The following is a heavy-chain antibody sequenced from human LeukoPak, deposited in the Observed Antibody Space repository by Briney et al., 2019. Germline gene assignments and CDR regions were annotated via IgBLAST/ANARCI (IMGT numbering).Heavy chain of an antibody. CDR3: ASAGYSSGWYFDY. CDR2: IYTSGST. D-gene: IGHD6-19*01. CDR1: GGSISSGSYY. V-gene: IGHV4-61*02. Sequence: SQTLSLTCTVSGGSISSGSYYWSWIRQPAGKGLEWIGRIYTSGSTNYNPSPKSRVTISVDTSKNQFSLKLSSVTAADTAVYYCASAGYSSGWYFDYWGQGTLVTVSS. J-gene: IGHJ4*02.